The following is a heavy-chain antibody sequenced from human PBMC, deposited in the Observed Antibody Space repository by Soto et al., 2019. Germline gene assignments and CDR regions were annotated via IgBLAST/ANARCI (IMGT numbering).Heavy chain of an antibody. J-gene: IGHJ4*02. CDR2: IYYSGTT. V-gene: IGHV4-31*03. CDR1: GGSISSGGCY. CDR3: ASSKVGTVRGSSVDFDY. Sequence: QVQLQESGPGLVKPSQTLTLTCTVSGGSISSGGCYWSWIRQQPGKGLEWIAYIYYSGTTYYNPSLKSRVTISIDMSKNQFSLKLSSVTAADTAVYYCASSKVGTVRGSSVDFDYWGQGTLVTVSS. D-gene: IGHD3-10*01.